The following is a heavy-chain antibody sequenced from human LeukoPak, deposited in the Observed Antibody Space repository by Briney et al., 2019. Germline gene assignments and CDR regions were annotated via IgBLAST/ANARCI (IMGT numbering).Heavy chain of an antibody. Sequence: GRSLRLSCAASGFTFSSYAMSWVRQAPGKGLEWVSAISGSGGSTYYADSVKGRFTISRDNSKSTLYLQMNSLRAEDTAVYYCAKGALFQVLGGMDVWGQGTTVTVSS. CDR2: ISGSGGST. CDR3: AKGALFQVLGGMDV. CDR1: GFTFSSYA. J-gene: IGHJ6*02. V-gene: IGHV3-23*01.